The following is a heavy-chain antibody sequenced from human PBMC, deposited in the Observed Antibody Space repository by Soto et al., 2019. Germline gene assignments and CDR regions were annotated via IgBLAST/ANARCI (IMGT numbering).Heavy chain of an antibody. J-gene: IGHJ5*02. CDR3: AGGGDGYKPTDSFDP. V-gene: IGHV1-69*13. Sequence: SVKVSCKASGGTFSSYAISWVRQAPGQGLEWMGGIIPIFGTANYAQKFQGRVTITADESTSTAYMELSSLRSEDTAVYYCAGGGDGYKPTDSFDPWGQGTLVTVSS. D-gene: IGHD5-12*01. CDR2: IIPIFGTA. CDR1: GGTFSSYA.